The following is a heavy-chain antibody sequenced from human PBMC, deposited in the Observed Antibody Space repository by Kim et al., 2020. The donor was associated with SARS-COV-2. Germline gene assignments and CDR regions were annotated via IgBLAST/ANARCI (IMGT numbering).Heavy chain of an antibody. D-gene: IGHD1-26*01. CDR3: ARAYSGSYDFYYYYGMDG. Sequence: GRFTISRDNSKNTLYLQMNSLRAEDTAVYYCARAYSGSYDFYYYYGMDGWGQGTTVTVSS. J-gene: IGHJ6*02. V-gene: IGHV3-30*07.